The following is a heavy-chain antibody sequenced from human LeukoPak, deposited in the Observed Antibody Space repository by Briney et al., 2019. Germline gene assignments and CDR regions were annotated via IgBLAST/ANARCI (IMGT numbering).Heavy chain of an antibody. D-gene: IGHD5-24*01. CDR2: IIPIFRTA. V-gene: IGHV1-69*13. J-gene: IGHJ4*02. Sequence: GASVKVSCKASGGTFSSYGVSWVRQAPGQGLEWMGGIIPIFRTATYAQKFRGRVTITADESMSTAYMELSSLRSEDTAVYYCARSQRAGYNVYHFDYWGQGTLVTVSS. CDR3: ARSQRAGYNVYHFDY. CDR1: GGTFSSYG.